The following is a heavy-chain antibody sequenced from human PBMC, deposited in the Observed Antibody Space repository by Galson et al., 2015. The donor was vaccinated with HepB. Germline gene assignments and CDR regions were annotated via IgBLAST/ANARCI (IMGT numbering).Heavy chain of an antibody. J-gene: IGHJ6*02. V-gene: IGHV1-18*01. CDR3: ARDDRSGGMDV. CDR1: GYTFTSYG. CDR2: IDTYNGNT. Sequence: SVKVSCKASGYTFTSYGISWVRQAPGQGLEWMGWIDTYNGNTNHEQKLQGRVTMTTDTSTRTAYMELRTLTSDDTAVYYCARDDRSGGMDVWGQGTTVTVSS.